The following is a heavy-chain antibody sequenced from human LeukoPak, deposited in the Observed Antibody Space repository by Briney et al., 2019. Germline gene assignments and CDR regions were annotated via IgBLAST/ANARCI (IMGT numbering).Heavy chain of an antibody. Sequence: GGSLRLSCAASGFTVSSNYMSWVRQAPGKGLEWASDIYSSGSTYYADSLKGRFTISRDNSKNTLYLQMSSLRAEDTAVYYCAREDDAFDIWGQGTMVTVSS. CDR1: GFTVSSNY. V-gene: IGHV3-53*01. J-gene: IGHJ3*02. CDR3: AREDDAFDI. CDR2: IYSSGST.